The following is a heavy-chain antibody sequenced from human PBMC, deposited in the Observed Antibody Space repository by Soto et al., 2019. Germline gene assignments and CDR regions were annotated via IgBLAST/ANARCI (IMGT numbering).Heavy chain of an antibody. Sequence: GGSLRLSCAASGFTVSSNYMSWVRQAPGKGLEWVSRISDSGSSTYHADSVKGRFTISRDNSKNTLYMQMNSLRAEDTAVYYCAKRHCSGTTCQHFDYWGQGTPVTVSS. CDR2: ISDSGSST. V-gene: IGHV3-23*01. CDR3: AKRHCSGTTCQHFDY. CDR1: GFTVSSNY. J-gene: IGHJ4*02. D-gene: IGHD2-2*01.